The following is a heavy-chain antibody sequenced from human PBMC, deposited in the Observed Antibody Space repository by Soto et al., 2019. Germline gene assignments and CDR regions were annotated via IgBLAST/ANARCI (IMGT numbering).Heavy chain of an antibody. V-gene: IGHV3-23*01. J-gene: IGHJ4*02. CDR2: ISGSAIST. CDR1: GFTFSSYA. D-gene: IGHD2-15*01. CDR3: VKQIVATMDFDY. Sequence: LRLSCSASGFTFSSYAMTWVRQAPGKGLQWVSGISGSAISTFYADSVQGRFTISRDNSKNTLYLQMNSLRADDTAVYYCVKQIVATMDFDYWGQGALVTVSS.